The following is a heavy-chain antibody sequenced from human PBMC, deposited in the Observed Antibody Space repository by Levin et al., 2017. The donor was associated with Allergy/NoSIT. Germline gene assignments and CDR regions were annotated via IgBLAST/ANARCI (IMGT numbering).Heavy chain of an antibody. Sequence: PGGSLRLSCAASRFTFSDYYMNWIRQAPGQGLEWVSYISGSSSYTNYADSVKGRFTISRDNAKNSLYLQMNSLRAEDTAVYYCARMDTPMVIQPLFDYWGQGTLVTVSS. CDR1: RFTFSDYY. CDR2: ISGSSSYT. D-gene: IGHD5-18*01. J-gene: IGHJ4*02. V-gene: IGHV3-11*03. CDR3: ARMDTPMVIQPLFDY.